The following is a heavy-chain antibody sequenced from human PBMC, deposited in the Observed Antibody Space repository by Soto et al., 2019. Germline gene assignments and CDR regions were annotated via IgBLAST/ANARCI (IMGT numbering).Heavy chain of an antibody. D-gene: IGHD3-22*01. CDR1: GGTFSSYA. J-gene: IGHJ6*02. CDR2: IIPIFGTA. V-gene: IGHV1-69*01. CDR3: ARDKVGYYDSSGYYRVSVPPDYYYGMDV. Sequence: QVQLVQSGAEVKKPGSSVKVSCKASGGTFSSYAISWVRQAPGQGLEWMGGIIPIFGTANYAQKFQGRVTITGEESTSTAYMELSSLRSEDTAVYYCARDKVGYYDSSGYYRVSVPPDYYYGMDVWGQGTTVTVSS.